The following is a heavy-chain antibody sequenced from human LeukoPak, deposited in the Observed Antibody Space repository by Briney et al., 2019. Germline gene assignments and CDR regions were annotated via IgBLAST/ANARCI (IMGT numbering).Heavy chain of an antibody. V-gene: IGHV1-2*02. CDR2: INPNSGGT. J-gene: IGHJ4*02. CDR3: ASDLGYCSSTSCYTPAGY. Sequence: VSVKVSCKASGYTFTGYYMHWVRQAPGQGLEWMGWINPNSGGTNYAQKFQGRVTMTRDTSISTAYMELSRLRSDDTAVYYCASDLGYCSSTSCYTPAGYWGQGTLVTVSS. D-gene: IGHD2-2*02. CDR1: GYTFTGYY.